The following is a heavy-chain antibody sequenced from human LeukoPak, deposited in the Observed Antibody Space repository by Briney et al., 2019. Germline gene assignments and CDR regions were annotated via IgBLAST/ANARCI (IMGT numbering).Heavy chain of an antibody. J-gene: IGHJ4*02. CDR1: GFTFSSYA. CDR3: AKGKQWPS. D-gene: IGHD6-19*01. V-gene: IGHV3-23*01. Sequence: GGSLRLSCAASGFTFSSYAMSWVRQAPGKGLEWVSAISGRGGSTYYEHSVKGRFTISRDNSKNTLYLQMNGLRAEDTAVYYCAKGKQWPSWGQGTLVTVSS. CDR2: ISGRGGST.